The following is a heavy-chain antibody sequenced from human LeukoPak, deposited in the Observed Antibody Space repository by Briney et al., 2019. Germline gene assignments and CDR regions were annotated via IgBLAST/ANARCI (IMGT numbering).Heavy chain of an antibody. Sequence: GGSLRLSCAASGFTFSSYGMSWVRQAPGKGLEWVSAISGSGGSTYYADSVKGRFTISRDNAKNSLYLQMNSLRAEDTAVYYCARGIDSSPTYYYYYYMDVWGKGTTVTVSS. CDR1: GFTFSSYG. J-gene: IGHJ6*03. CDR2: ISGSGGST. CDR3: ARGIDSSPTYYYYYYMDV. V-gene: IGHV3-23*01. D-gene: IGHD3-9*01.